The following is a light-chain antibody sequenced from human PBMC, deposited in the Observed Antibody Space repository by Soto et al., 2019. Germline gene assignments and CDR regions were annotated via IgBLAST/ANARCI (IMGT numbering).Light chain of an antibody. V-gene: IGKV3-20*01. CDR2: GAS. CDR1: QSVSSNY. CDR3: QQYGSSPWT. J-gene: IGKJ1*01. Sequence: EIVLTQSPGTLSLSPGERATLSCRASQSVSSNYLALYQQKPGQAPRPLIYGASSRATSIPDRFSGSGAGTDFTLTISRLEPEDFAVYYCQQYGSSPWTFGQGTKVEIK.